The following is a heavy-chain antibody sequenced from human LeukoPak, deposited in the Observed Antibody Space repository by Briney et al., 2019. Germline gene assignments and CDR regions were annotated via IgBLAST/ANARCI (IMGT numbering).Heavy chain of an antibody. CDR1: GFTFSSYN. J-gene: IGHJ3*02. CDR2: ISSSSSTI. CDR3: ARAFFIGNYYDSSGYFRHDAFDI. V-gene: IGHV3-48*04. Sequence: GGSLRLSCAASGFTFSSYNMNWVRQAPGKGQEWVSYISSSSSTIYYADSVKSRFTISRDNAKNSLYLQMNSPRAEDTAVYYCARAFFIGNYYDSSGYFRHDAFDIWGQGTMVTVSS. D-gene: IGHD3-22*01.